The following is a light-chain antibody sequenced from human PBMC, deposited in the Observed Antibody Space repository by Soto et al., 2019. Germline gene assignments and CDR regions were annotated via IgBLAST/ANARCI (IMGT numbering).Light chain of an antibody. J-gene: IGKJ1*01. CDR1: QSVSSYY. V-gene: IGKV3-20*01. CDR3: QHYGSSMWT. Sequence: DIALTHSPGTLSLSPGERATLSCRAMQSVSSYYLAWYPQKPGQAPSLXIDGXSNRATGSPDRCSGSGSATDFTLTISRMEPDDVSAYYFQHYGSSMWTFGQGTKVDIK. CDR2: GXS.